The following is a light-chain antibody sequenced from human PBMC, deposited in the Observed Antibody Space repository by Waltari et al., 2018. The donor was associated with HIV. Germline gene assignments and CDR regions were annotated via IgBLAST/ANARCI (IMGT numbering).Light chain of an antibody. CDR2: DAS. CDR3: QQTYTVPLT. CDR1: QYINTY. J-gene: IGKJ3*01. Sequence: DIQMIQSPSSLSASVGDRVTITCRSSQYINTYLNWYQQKPGTAPKALIYDASSLESGVPSRFSGSGLGTDFTLTISSLQPDDYATYFCQQTYTVPLTFGPGTKVDIK. V-gene: IGKV1-39*01.